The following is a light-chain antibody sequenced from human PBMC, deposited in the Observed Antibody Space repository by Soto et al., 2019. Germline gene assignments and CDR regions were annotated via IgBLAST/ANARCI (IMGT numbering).Light chain of an antibody. CDR2: GIS. Sequence: EVVLTQSPGTLSLSPGERATLSCRASQSVSSNYFAWYQQKPGQAPRLLIYGISSMATGIPDRFSGSGSGTDFTLTISRLEPEDFAVYYCEQYGSSPRTFGQGTKVEI. CDR1: QSVSSNY. J-gene: IGKJ1*01. CDR3: EQYGSSPRT. V-gene: IGKV3-20*01.